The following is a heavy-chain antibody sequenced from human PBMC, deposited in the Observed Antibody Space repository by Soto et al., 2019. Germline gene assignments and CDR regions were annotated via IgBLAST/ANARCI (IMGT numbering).Heavy chain of an antibody. CDR2: IIPIFGTA. V-gene: IGHV1-69*01. D-gene: IGHD3-10*01. CDR1: GGTFSSYA. CDR3: ARDKRPIGSGSYYNVIWFDP. Sequence: QVQLVQSGAEVKKPGSSVKVSCNASGGTFSSYAISWVRQAPGQGLEWMGGIIPIFGTANYAQKFQCRFTITADDSTRTAYMEMRSLRSEETAVYYCARDKRPIGSGSYYNVIWFDPWGQGTLVTVSS. J-gene: IGHJ5*02.